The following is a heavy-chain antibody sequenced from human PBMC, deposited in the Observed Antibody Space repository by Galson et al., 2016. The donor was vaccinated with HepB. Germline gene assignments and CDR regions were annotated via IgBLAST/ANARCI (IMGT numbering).Heavy chain of an antibody. V-gene: IGHV3-33*01. CDR2: IWFDGSNK. D-gene: IGHD3-10*01. CDR3: ARDVTATMGRGVLDY. CDR1: GFTFSSYG. Sequence: SLRLSCAASGFTFSSYGMHWVRQAPGKGLEWVAMIWFDGSNKYYVDSVKGRFTISRDNSKTTLYLEMNSLRAEDTAVYYCARDVTATMGRGVLDYWGQGTLVTVSS. J-gene: IGHJ4*02.